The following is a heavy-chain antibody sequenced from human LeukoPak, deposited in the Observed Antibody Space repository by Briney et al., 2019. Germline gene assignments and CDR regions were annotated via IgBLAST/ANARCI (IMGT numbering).Heavy chain of an antibody. CDR2: IYHSGST. D-gene: IGHD6-13*01. CDR1: GYSISSGYY. Sequence: SETLSLTCTVSGYSISSGYYWGWIRPPPGKGLEWIGSIYHSGSTYYNPSLKSRVTISVDTSKNQFSLELSSVTAADTAVYYCARGYSSSWYLNWFDPWGQGTLVTVSS. V-gene: IGHV4-38-2*02. J-gene: IGHJ5*02. CDR3: ARGYSSSWYLNWFDP.